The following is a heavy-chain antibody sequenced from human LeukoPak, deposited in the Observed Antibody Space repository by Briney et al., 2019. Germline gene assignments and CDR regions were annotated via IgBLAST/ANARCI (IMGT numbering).Heavy chain of an antibody. Sequence: SETLSLTCTVSGGSISTYYWSWVRQAPGKGLEWIGYIYYNGATDYNPSLKSRVTISVDTSKNQFSLKLSSVTAADTALYYCARRKVANCWVKIDYWGQGSLVIVSS. V-gene: IGHV4-59*08. CDR1: GGSISTYY. D-gene: IGHD2-21*01. CDR2: IYYNGAT. J-gene: IGHJ4*02. CDR3: ARRKVANCWVKIDY.